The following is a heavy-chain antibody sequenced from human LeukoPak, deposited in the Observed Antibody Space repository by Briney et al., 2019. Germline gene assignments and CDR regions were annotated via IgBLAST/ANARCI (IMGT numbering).Heavy chain of an antibody. CDR2: IGTASDT. D-gene: IGHD1-1*01. J-gene: IGHJ6*03. Sequence: GGSLRLSCAASGFTFSSFDMHWVRHPTGQGLEWVSTIGTASDTYYPGSVEGRFTLSRDNAKDSLYLQMNSLTAGDTAVYYCARGPPRGKYYYMDVWGKGTTVTVSS. CDR3: ARGPPRGKYYYMDV. V-gene: IGHV3-13*01. CDR1: GFTFSSFD.